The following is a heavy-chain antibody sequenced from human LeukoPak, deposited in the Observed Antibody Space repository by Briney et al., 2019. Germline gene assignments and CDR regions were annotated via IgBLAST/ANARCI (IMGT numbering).Heavy chain of an antibody. CDR2: ISSSGGST. J-gene: IGHJ4*02. D-gene: IGHD6-13*01. Sequence: PGGALRLSCAASGCTFSSYIMSWVRQAPGKGLEWVSAISSSGGSTYYADSVKGRFTISRDNSKNTLYLQMNSLRAEDTAVYYCAKLGAAAGRNWYVYWGQGTLVTVSS. CDR3: AKLGAAAGRNWYVY. CDR1: GCTFSSYI. V-gene: IGHV3-23*01.